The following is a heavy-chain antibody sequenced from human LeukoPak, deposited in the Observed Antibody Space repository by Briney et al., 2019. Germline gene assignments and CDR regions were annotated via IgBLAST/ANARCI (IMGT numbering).Heavy chain of an antibody. CDR1: GFTFSSYA. Sequence: PGGSLRLSCAASGFTFSSYAMSWVRQAPGKGLEWVSAISGSGGSTYYADSVKGRFTISRDNSKNTLYLQMNSLRAEDTAVYYCAKKIRGVATIWYPPWFDPWGQGTLVTVSS. J-gene: IGHJ5*02. CDR2: ISGSGGST. CDR3: AKKIRGVATIWYPPWFDP. V-gene: IGHV3-23*01. D-gene: IGHD5-12*01.